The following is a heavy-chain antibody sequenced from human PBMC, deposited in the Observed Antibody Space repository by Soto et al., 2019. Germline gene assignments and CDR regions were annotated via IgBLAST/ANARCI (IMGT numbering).Heavy chain of an antibody. D-gene: IGHD6-13*01. CDR3: ARDGSYSSSPFDY. CDR2: ISYDGSNK. Sequence: PGGSLRLSCAASGFTFSSYAMHWVRQAPGKGLEWVAVISYDGSNKYYADSVKGRFTISRDNSKNTLYLQMNSLRAEDTAVYYCARDGSYSSSPFDYWGQGTLVTAPQ. V-gene: IGHV3-30-3*01. J-gene: IGHJ4*02. CDR1: GFTFSSYA.